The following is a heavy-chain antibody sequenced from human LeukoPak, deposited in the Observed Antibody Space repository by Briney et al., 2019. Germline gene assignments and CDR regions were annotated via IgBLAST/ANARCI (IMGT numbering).Heavy chain of an antibody. CDR3: ARSDSGYGHLDY. CDR2: IWYDGSNK. J-gene: IGHJ4*02. Sequence: GGSLRLSCAASGFTFSSYGMHWVRPAPGKGLEWVAVIWYDGSNKYYADSVKGRFTIPRDNSKNTLYLQMNSLRAEETAVYYCARSDSGYGHLDYWGQGTLVTVSS. V-gene: IGHV3-33*01. CDR1: GFTFSSYG. D-gene: IGHD5-12*01.